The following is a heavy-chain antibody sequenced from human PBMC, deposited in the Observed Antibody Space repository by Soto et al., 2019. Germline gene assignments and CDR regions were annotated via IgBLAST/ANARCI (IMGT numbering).Heavy chain of an antibody. D-gene: IGHD6-13*01. Sequence: QVQLVQSGAEVKKPGSSVKVSCKASGGTFSSYTISWVRQAPGQGLEWMGRIIPILGIANYAQKFQGRVTITADKSTSTAYMELSSLRSEDTAVYYCASWGSWYLSDYWGQGTLVTVSS. J-gene: IGHJ4*02. CDR3: ASWGSWYLSDY. CDR1: GGTFSSYT. CDR2: IIPILGIA. V-gene: IGHV1-69*02.